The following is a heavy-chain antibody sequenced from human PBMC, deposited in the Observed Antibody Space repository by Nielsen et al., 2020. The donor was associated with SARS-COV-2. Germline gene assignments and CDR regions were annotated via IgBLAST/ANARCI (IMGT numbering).Heavy chain of an antibody. Sequence: GGSLRLSCAASGFTVSSNYMSWVRQAPGKGLEWVSVIYSGGSTYYADSVKGRFTISRDNSKNTLYLQMNSLRAEDMAVYYCARTQVGATPYFDYWGQGTLVTVSS. CDR2: IYSGGST. CDR3: ARTQVGATPYFDY. CDR1: GFTVSSNY. J-gene: IGHJ4*02. D-gene: IGHD1-26*01. V-gene: IGHV3-66*01.